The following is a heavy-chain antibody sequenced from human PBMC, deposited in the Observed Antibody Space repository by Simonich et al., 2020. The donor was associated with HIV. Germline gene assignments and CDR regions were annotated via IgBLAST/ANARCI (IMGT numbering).Heavy chain of an antibody. CDR2: IYYREST. CDR3: ARWGLYSGSYHGAFDI. J-gene: IGHJ3*02. Sequence: QVQLQESGPGLVKPSETLSLTCTVSGGSVSSYYWSWIRQPPGKGLEWIGYIYYRESTNYNPSLKSRVTISVDTSKNQFSLKLSSVTADDTAVYYCARWGLYSGSYHGAFDIWGQGTMVTVSS. V-gene: IGHV4-59*02. CDR1: GGSVSSYY. D-gene: IGHD1-26*01.